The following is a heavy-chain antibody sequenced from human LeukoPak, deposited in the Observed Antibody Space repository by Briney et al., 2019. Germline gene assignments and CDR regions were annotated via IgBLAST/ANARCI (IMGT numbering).Heavy chain of an antibody. V-gene: IGHV1-46*01. J-gene: IGHJ4*02. D-gene: IGHD2-21*02. CDR1: GYTFTSYY. Sequence: ASVKVSCKASGYTFTSYYMHWVRQAPGQGLEWMGIINPSGGSTSYAQKFQGRVTMTRDMSTSTVYMELSSLRSEDTAVYYCARDRILGDVREGYFDYWGQGTLVTVSS. CDR2: INPSGGST. CDR3: ARDRILGDVREGYFDY.